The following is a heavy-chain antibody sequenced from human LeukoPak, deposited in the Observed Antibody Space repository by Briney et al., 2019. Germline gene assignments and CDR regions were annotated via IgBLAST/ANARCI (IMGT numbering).Heavy chain of an antibody. CDR2: IYYSGST. Sequence: SATLSLTCTVSGGSISSGDYYWSWIRQPPRKGLAWIGYIYYSGSTYYNPSLKSRVTISVDTSKNQFSLKLSSVTAADTAVYYCARELEVVPSGPQYYFDYWGQGTLVTVSS. CDR3: ARELEVVPSGPQYYFDY. CDR1: GGSISSGDYY. V-gene: IGHV4-30-4*01. J-gene: IGHJ4*02. D-gene: IGHD2-2*01.